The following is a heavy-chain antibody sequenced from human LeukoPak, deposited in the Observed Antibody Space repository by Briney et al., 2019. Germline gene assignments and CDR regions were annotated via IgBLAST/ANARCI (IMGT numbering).Heavy chain of an antibody. Sequence: SETLSLTCTVSGGSISSSGYCWGWIRQPPGKGLEWIGSIDYSGSTYYNPSLKSRVTISVDTSKNQFSLKLSPVTAADTAVYYCARVSWFDDLPNYGGQGTLVSVSS. V-gene: IGHV4-39*07. D-gene: IGHD3-10*01. CDR3: ARVSWFDDLPNY. CDR2: IDYSGST. CDR1: GGSISSSGYC. J-gene: IGHJ4*02.